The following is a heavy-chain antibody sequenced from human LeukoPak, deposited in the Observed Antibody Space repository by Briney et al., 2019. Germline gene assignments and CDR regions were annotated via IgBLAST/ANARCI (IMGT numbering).Heavy chain of an antibody. CDR1: GGSLSSYY. D-gene: IGHD2-2*01. J-gene: IGHJ4*02. V-gene: IGHV4-4*08. Sequence: SETLSLTCTVSGGSLSSYYWSWIRQPPGKGLEWIGYIYTSGSTNYNPSLKSRVTISVDTSKNQFSLKLSSVTAADTAVYYCARYWVGNCSSTSCYAYYFDYWGQGTLVTVSS. CDR3: ARYWVGNCSSTSCYAYYFDY. CDR2: IYTSGST.